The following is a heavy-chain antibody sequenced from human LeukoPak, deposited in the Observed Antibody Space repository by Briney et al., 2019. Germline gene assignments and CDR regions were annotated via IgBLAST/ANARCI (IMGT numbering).Heavy chain of an antibody. J-gene: IGHJ6*04. CDR2: INHSGST. Sequence: PSGTLSLTCAVYGGSFSGCYWSWLRQPPGKGLEWIGEINHSGSTNYNPSLKSRVTISVDTSKNQFSLKLSSVTAADTAVYYCARGGYSGYPTPLYYGMDVWGKGTTVTVSS. V-gene: IGHV4-34*01. D-gene: IGHD5-12*01. CDR1: GGSFSGCY. CDR3: ARGGYSGYPTPLYYGMDV.